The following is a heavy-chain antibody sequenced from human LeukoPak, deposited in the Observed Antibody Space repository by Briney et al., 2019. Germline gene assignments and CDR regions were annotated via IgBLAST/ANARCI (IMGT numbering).Heavy chain of an antibody. CDR1: GGSISSSSYY. J-gene: IGHJ4*02. V-gene: IGHV4-39*01. Sequence: SETLSLTCTVSGGSISSSSYYWGWIRQPPGKGLEWIGSIYYSGSTYYNPSLKSRVTISVDTSKNQFSLKLSSVTAADTAVYYCVRGYYDSSGYYMVYWGQGTLVTVSS. CDR3: VRGYYDSSGYYMVY. D-gene: IGHD3-22*01. CDR2: IYYSGST.